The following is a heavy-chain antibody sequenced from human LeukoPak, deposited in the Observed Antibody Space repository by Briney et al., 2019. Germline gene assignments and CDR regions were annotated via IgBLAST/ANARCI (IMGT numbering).Heavy chain of an antibody. V-gene: IGHV3-30-3*01. CDR2: ISYDGSNK. J-gene: IGHJ6*03. Sequence: GGSLRLSCAASGFTFSSYAMHWVRQAPGKGLEWVAVISYDGSNKYYADSVKGRFTISRDNSKNTLYLQMNSLRAEDTAVYYCARGVSGYCSSTSCYTSGGAYYYYYMDVWGKGTTVTVSS. CDR1: GFTFSSYA. CDR3: ARGVSGYCSSTSCYTSGGAYYYYYMDV. D-gene: IGHD2-2*02.